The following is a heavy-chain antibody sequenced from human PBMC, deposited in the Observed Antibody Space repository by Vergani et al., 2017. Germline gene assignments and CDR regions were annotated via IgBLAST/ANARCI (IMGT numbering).Heavy chain of an antibody. J-gene: IGHJ2*01. V-gene: IGHV3-21*01. CDR3: AREGCSSTSCYARWYFDL. CDR1: GFTFSSYS. D-gene: IGHD2-2*01. Sequence: EVQLVESGGGLVKPGGSLRLSCAASGFTFSSYSMHWVRQAPGKGLEWVSSISSSSSYIYYADSVKGRFTISRDNAKNSLYLQMNSLRAEDTAVYYCAREGCSSTSCYARWYFDLWGRGTLVTVSS. CDR2: ISSSSSYI.